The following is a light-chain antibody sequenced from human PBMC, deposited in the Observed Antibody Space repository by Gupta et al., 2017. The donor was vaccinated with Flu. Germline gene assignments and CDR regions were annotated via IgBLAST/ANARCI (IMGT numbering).Light chain of an antibody. Sequence: DIVMTQSPLSLPVTPGEPASISCSSTQNLLHSNGYYYVEWYLQKPGQSPQLLVFLGSNRAPGVSDRFSGSGSGTDFTLKISRVEAEDVGIYYCRQGLQTPLTFGGGTKVDIK. CDR1: QNLLHSNGYYY. V-gene: IGKV2-28*01. CDR3: RQGLQTPLT. J-gene: IGKJ4*01. CDR2: LGS.